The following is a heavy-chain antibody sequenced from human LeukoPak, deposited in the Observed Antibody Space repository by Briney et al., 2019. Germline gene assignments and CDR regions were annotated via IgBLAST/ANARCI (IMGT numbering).Heavy chain of an antibody. CDR2: ISYDGSNK. Sequence: GGSLRLSCAASGFTFSSYGMHWVRQAPGKGLEWVAVISYDGSNKYYADSVKGRFTISRDNSKNTLYLQMNSLRAEDTAVYYCAKDRLVYAFDIWGQGTMVTVSS. CDR1: GFTFSSYG. V-gene: IGHV3-30*18. CDR3: AKDRLVYAFDI. D-gene: IGHD6-19*01. J-gene: IGHJ3*02.